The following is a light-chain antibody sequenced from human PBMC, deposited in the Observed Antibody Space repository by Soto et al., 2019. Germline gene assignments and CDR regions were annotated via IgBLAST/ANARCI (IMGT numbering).Light chain of an antibody. V-gene: IGKV1-39*01. J-gene: IGKJ2*01. Sequence: DIQMTQSPSSLSASVGDRVTITCRASQSISSDLNWDQQKPGKAPKLLIYAASSLQSGVPSRFSGSGSGTDFTLTIGSLQPEGFAPYYCQQSYSSPPYTFGQGTKLEIK. CDR3: QQSYSSPPYT. CDR1: QSISSD. CDR2: AAS.